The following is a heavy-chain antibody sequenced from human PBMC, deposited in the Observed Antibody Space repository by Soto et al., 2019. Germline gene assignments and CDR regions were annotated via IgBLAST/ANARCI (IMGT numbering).Heavy chain of an antibody. CDR3: ARGQVVVVPAATVYYYYYMDV. J-gene: IGHJ6*03. V-gene: IGHV3-33*01. CDR1: GFTFSSYG. D-gene: IGHD2-2*01. Sequence: TGGSLRLSCAASGFTFSSYGMHWVRQAPGKGLEWVAVIWYDGSNKYYADSVKGRFTISRDNSKNTLYLQMNSLRAEDTAVYYCARGQVVVVPAATVYYYYYMDVWGKGTTVTVSS. CDR2: IWYDGSNK.